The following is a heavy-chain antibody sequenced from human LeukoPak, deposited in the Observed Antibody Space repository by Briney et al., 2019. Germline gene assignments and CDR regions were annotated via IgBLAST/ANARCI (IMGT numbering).Heavy chain of an antibody. D-gene: IGHD5-12*01. CDR2: ISSSGSTR. Sequence: GGSLRLSCAASGFTFSSYEMNWVRQAPGKGLEGGSYISSSGSTRYYADSVKGRFTISRDNAKNSLYLQMNRLRAEDTAVYYCARVSGFAHTAYSGYAYYFDYWGQGTLVTVSS. CDR1: GFTFSSYE. V-gene: IGHV3-48*03. J-gene: IGHJ4*02. CDR3: ARVSGFAHTAYSGYAYYFDY.